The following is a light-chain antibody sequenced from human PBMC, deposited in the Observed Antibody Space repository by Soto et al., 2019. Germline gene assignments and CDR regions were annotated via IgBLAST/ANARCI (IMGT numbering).Light chain of an antibody. Sequence: EVVLTQSPGTLSLSPGERATLSCRASQRINNNFLAWYQQKPGQAPRLLIYGASSRATGIPDRFTGSGSGTDFTLTISRLEPEDFAVYYCQQYNNWPITFGQGTRLEIK. V-gene: IGKV3-20*01. CDR3: QQYNNWPIT. CDR2: GAS. CDR1: QRINNNF. J-gene: IGKJ5*01.